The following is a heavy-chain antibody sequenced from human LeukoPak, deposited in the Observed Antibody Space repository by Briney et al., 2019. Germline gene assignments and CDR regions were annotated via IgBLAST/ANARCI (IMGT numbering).Heavy chain of an antibody. J-gene: IGHJ4*02. CDR3: ARIRYYYDSSGYPYED. CDR2: INHSGST. D-gene: IGHD3-22*01. CDR1: GGSFSGYY. V-gene: IGHV4-34*01. Sequence: SETLSLTCAVYGGSFSGYYWSWIRQPPGKGLEWIGEINHSGSTNYNPSLKSRVTISVDTSKNQFSLKLSSVTAADTAVYYCARIRYYYDSSGYPYEDWGQGTLSPSPQ.